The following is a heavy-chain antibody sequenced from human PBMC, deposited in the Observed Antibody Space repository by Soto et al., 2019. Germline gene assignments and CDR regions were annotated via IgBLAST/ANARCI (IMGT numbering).Heavy chain of an antibody. Sequence: VASVKVSCKASGGTFSSYAISWVRQAPRQGLEWMGGIIPIFGTANYAQKFQGRVTITADESTSTAYMELSSLRSEDTAVYYCARVADGTYYYDSSGFNWFDPWGQGTLVTVSS. CDR1: GGTFSSYA. J-gene: IGHJ5*02. CDR3: ARVADGTYYYDSSGFNWFDP. CDR2: IIPIFGTA. D-gene: IGHD3-22*01. V-gene: IGHV1-69*13.